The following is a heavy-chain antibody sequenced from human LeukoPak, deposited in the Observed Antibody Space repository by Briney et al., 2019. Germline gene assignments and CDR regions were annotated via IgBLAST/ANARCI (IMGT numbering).Heavy chain of an antibody. CDR1: GGTFSSYA. CDR2: IIPIFGTA. J-gene: IGHJ4*02. CDR3: ARVDGGNSVANY. D-gene: IGHD4-23*01. V-gene: IGHV1-69*13. Sequence: GASVKVSCKASGGTFSSYAISWVRQAPGQGLERMGGIIPIFGTANYAQKFQGRVTITADESTSTAYMELSSLRSEDTAVYYCARVDGGNSVANYWGQGTLVTVSS.